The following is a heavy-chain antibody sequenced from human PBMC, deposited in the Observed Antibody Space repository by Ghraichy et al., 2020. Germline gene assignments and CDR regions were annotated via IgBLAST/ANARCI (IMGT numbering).Heavy chain of an antibody. CDR1: GYTFIIDA. J-gene: IGHJ6*02. V-gene: IGHV1-18*01. D-gene: IGHD3-22*01. Sequence: ASVKVSCKSSGYTFIIDAITWVRQAPGQRLEWMGWISPYFRNTTYAQRFQGRVTMTTDTSTSTAYMELTSLRSDDTAVYYCARVKNYDSSGEDYYYGLDVWGQETTVTVSS. CDR3: ARVKNYDSSGEDYYYGLDV. CDR2: ISPYFRNT.